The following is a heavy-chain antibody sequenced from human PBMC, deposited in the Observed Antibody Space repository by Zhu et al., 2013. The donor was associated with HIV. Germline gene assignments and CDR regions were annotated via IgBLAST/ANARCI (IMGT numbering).Heavy chain of an antibody. J-gene: IGHJ6*02. CDR3: ASPIAAARNYYYYGMDV. Sequence: QVQLQQWGAGLLKPSETLSLTCAVYGGSFSGYYWSWIRQPPGKGLEWIGEINHSGSTNYNPSLKSRVTISVDTSKNQFSLKLSSVTAADTAVYYCASPIAAARNYYYYGMDVWGQGDHGHRLL. CDR1: GGSFSGYY. V-gene: IGHV4-34*01. CDR2: INHSGST. D-gene: IGHD6-13*01.